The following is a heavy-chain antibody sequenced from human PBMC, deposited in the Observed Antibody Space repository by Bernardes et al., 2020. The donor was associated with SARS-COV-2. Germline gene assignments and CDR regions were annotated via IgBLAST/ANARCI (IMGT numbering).Heavy chain of an antibody. Sequence: ASVKVSCKVSGYTLPELSMHWVRQAPGKGLEWMGGFDPEDGETIYAQKFQGRVTMTEDTSTDTAYMELSSLRSEDTAVYYCATTAPFITMVRGVSNWFDPWGQGTLFTVSS. CDR3: ATTAPFITMVRGVSNWFDP. CDR1: GYTLPELS. D-gene: IGHD3-10*01. J-gene: IGHJ5*02. CDR2: FDPEDGET. V-gene: IGHV1-24*01.